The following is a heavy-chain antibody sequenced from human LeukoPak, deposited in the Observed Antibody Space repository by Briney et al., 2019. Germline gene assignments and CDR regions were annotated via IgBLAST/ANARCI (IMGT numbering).Heavy chain of an antibody. J-gene: IGHJ4*02. D-gene: IGHD5-18*01. CDR2: SGGDGRT. V-gene: IGHV3-23*01. Sequence: GGSLRLSCSASGFPFSIYGMNWVRQAPGKGLEWVSVSGGDGRTYYADSVRGRFTISRDDSKNMLYLQMNSLRAEDTAVYYCAKAQLGGYNYAPLDSWGQGTLVTVSS. CDR3: AKAQLGGYNYAPLDS. CDR1: GFPFSIYG.